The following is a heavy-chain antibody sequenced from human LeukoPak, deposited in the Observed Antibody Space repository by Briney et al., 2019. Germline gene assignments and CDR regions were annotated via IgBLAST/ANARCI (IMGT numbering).Heavy chain of an antibody. Sequence: GGSLRLSCAASGFTVSSNFMSWVRQAPGKGLEWVSVIYSGGNTYYADSVKGRFTISRDNSKNTLYLQMNSLRAEDTAVYYCAKCYGSIDPFNYWGQGTLITVSS. CDR2: IYSGGNT. V-gene: IGHV3-53*01. CDR3: AKCYGSIDPFNY. J-gene: IGHJ4*02. D-gene: IGHD2-21*01. CDR1: GFTVSSNF.